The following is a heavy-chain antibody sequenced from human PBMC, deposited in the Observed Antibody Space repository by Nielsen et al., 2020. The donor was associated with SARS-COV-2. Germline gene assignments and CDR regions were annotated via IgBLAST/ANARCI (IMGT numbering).Heavy chain of an antibody. V-gene: IGHV1-69*13. D-gene: IGHD4-17*01. CDR1: GCTFSSYA. CDR2: IIPIFGTA. Sequence: SVNVSCKASGCTFSSYAISWVRQAPGQGLEWMGGIIPIFGTANYAQKFQGRVTITADESTSTAYMELSSLRSEDTAVYYCARVPAASLHGEFYYYYMDVWGKGTTVTVSS. J-gene: IGHJ6*03. CDR3: ARVPAASLHGEFYYYYMDV.